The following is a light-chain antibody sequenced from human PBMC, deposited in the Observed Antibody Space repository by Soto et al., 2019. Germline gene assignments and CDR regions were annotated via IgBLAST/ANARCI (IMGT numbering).Light chain of an antibody. CDR2: EVS. CDR3: SSYTSSSTPYYV. CDR1: SSDVGGYNY. V-gene: IGLV2-14*01. J-gene: IGLJ1*01. Sequence: QSALTQPASVSGSPGQSFTISCTGTSSDVGGYNYVSWYQQHPGKAPKLMIYEVSNRPSGVSNRFSGSKSGNTASLTISGLQAEDEADYYCSSYTSSSTPYYVFGTGTKLTVL.